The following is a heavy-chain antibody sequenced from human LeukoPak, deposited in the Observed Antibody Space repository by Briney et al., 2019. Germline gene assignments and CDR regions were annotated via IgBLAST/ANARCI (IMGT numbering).Heavy chain of an antibody. D-gene: IGHD6-13*01. CDR2: INPNSGGT. CDR1: GYTFTGYY. Sequence: ASVKVSCKASGYTFTGYYMHWVRQAPGQGLEWMGWINPNSGGTNYAQKFQGRVTMTRDTSISTAYMGLSRLRSDDTAVYYCAREGAYSSSWSYWGQGTLVTVSS. CDR3: AREGAYSSSWSY. V-gene: IGHV1-2*02. J-gene: IGHJ4*02.